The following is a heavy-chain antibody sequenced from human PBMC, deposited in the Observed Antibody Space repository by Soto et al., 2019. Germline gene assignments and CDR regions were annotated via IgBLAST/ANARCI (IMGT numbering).Heavy chain of an antibody. J-gene: IGHJ5*02. Sequence: PGGSLRLSCEASGFTLSSYWMHWVRQAPGKGLVWVSRINSDGSGTRYADSVKGRFTISRDNAKNTVFLQMNSLRVDDTAVYYCTRAERLDWFDPWGQGTLVTVSS. CDR2: INSDGSGT. V-gene: IGHV3-74*01. CDR3: TRAERLDWFDP. CDR1: GFTLSSYW.